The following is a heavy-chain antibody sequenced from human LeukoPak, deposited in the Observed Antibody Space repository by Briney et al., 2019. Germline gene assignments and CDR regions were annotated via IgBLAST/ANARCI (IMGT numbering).Heavy chain of an antibody. J-gene: IGHJ4*02. CDR1: GYTFTGYY. CDR2: INPNSGGT. Sequence: ASVKVSCKASGYTFTGYYMHWVRQAPGQGLEWMGWINPNSGGTNYAQKVQGRVTMTRDTSISTAYMELSRLRSDDTAVYYCARAQMPMIVVVITDLSFDYWGQGTLVTVSS. D-gene: IGHD3-22*01. V-gene: IGHV1-2*02. CDR3: ARAQMPMIVVVITDLSFDY.